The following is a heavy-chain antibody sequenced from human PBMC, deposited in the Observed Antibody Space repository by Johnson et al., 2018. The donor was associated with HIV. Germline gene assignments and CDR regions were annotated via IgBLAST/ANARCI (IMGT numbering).Heavy chain of an antibody. CDR1: GFTFSSYG. CDR2: ISFAGVKK. Sequence: VQLVESGGGVVQPGRSLRLSCEASGFTFSSYGMAWVRQAPGKGLEWVTVISFAGVKKYYADSVKGRFTISRDNSKGTLYLQMNSLRAEDTAVYYCARDRTGLIIAAAGHDAFDIWGQGTMVTVSS. D-gene: IGHD6-13*01. J-gene: IGHJ3*02. V-gene: IGHV3-33*08. CDR3: ARDRTGLIIAAAGHDAFDI.